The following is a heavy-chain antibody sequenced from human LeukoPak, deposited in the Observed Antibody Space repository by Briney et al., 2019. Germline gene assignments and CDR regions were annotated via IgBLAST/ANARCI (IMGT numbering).Heavy chain of an antibody. V-gene: IGHV7-4-1*02. CDR1: GYTFTSYA. CDR3: ARAYYYGSGSYHFDN. J-gene: IGHJ4*02. D-gene: IGHD3-10*01. Sequence: GASVKVSCKASGYTFTSYALNWVRQAPGQGLEWMGWIKTNTGNPTYDQGFTGLFVFSLDTSVNTAYLQISSIKAEDTAVYYCARAYYYGSGSYHFDNWGQGTLVTVSS. CDR2: IKTNTGNP.